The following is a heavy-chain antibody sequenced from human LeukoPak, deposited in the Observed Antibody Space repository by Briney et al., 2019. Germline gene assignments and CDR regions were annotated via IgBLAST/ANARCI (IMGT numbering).Heavy chain of an antibody. CDR3: AGIRRWGVIGI. D-gene: IGHD2/OR15-2a*01. Sequence: SETLSLTCTVSGGSISSSSYYWGWIRQPPGKGLEWIGSIYHSGSTYYNPSLKSRVTIAVETSKNQFSLKLSSVTAADTAVYYCAGIRRWGVIGIWGQGTMVTVSS. V-gene: IGHV4-39*07. J-gene: IGHJ3*02. CDR2: IYHSGST. CDR1: GGSISSSSYY.